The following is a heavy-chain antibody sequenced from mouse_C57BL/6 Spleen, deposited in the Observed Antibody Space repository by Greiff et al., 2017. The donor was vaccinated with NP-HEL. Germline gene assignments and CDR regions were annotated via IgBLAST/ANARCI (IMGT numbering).Heavy chain of an antibody. CDR3: ARQRDAMDY. J-gene: IGHJ4*01. CDR1: GFTFSDYG. Sequence: EVKVEESGGGLVKPGGSLKLSCAASGFTFSDYGMHWVRQAPEKGLEWVAYISSGSSTIYYADTVKGRFTISRDNAKNTLFLQMTSLRSEDTAMYYCARQRDAMDYWGQGTSVTVSS. V-gene: IGHV5-17*01. CDR2: ISSGSSTI.